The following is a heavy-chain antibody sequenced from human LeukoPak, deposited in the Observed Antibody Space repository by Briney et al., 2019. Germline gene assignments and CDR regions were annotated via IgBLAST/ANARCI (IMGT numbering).Heavy chain of an antibody. CDR3: AKDPYGTRYFDY. CDR2: LSGSGADT. V-gene: IGHV3-23*01. D-gene: IGHD2-2*01. J-gene: IGHJ4*02. CDR1: GFTFSKNA. Sequence: GGSLRLSCAASGFTFSKNAMSWVRQAPGKGLEWVSSLSGSGADTYYADSVKGRFTISRDNAKNTAYLQMNSLRAEDTVVYYCAKDPYGTRYFDYWGQGTLVTAS.